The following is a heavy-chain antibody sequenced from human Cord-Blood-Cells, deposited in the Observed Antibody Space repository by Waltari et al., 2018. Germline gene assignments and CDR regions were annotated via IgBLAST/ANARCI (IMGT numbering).Heavy chain of an antibody. CDR2: IYSGGST. J-gene: IGHJ4*02. D-gene: IGHD3-22*01. Sequence: EVQLVESGGGSIQPGGSLRLSCAASGFTVSSNYMSWVRQAPGKGLEWVSVIYSGGSTYDADSVKGRFTISRDNSKNTLYLQMNSLRAEDTAVYYCARGDYDSSGYYFDYWGQGTLVTVSS. V-gene: IGHV3-53*01. CDR3: ARGDYDSSGYYFDY. CDR1: GFTVSSNY.